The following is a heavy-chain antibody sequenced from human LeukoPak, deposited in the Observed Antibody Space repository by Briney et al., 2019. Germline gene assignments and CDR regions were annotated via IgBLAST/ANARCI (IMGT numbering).Heavy chain of an antibody. J-gene: IGHJ1*01. CDR2: LSNTGGST. Sequence: GGSVRLSCAAYGFSFNSYAMSWVRQAPGKGLEWVSALSNTGGSTYYADSVKGRFTISRDKSKNTLSLQMNSLRAEDTAVYYCAQQVGYCSSGSCYFTYWGQGTLVTVSS. CDR1: GFSFNSYA. V-gene: IGHV3-23*01. D-gene: IGHD2-15*01. CDR3: AQQVGYCSSGSCYFTY.